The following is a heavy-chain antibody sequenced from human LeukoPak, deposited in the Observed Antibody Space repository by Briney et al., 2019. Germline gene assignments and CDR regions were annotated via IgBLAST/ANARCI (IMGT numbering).Heavy chain of an antibody. CDR1: GFTFTNYW. CDR3: VRDRGSGSSQTHEFFEH. D-gene: IGHD1-26*01. Sequence: PGGSLRLSCAASGFTFTNYWMSRVRQAPGKGPEWVAMIREDGGDIYYVDSVKGRFTISRDNAKNSLFLQMNSLRAEDTAVYYCVRDRGSGSSQTHEFFEHWGQGTLVTVS. CDR2: IREDGGDI. J-gene: IGHJ1*01. V-gene: IGHV3-7*01.